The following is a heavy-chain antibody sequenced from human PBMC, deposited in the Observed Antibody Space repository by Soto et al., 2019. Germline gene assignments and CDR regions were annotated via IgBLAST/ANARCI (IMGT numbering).Heavy chain of an antibody. Sequence: SETLSLTCTVSGGSISSGGYYWSWIRQHPGKGLEWIGYIYYSGSTYYNPSLKSRVTISVDTSKSQFSLKLSSVTAADTAVYYCATGRSGDYVWGSYRPLSPKYYFDYWGQGTLVTVS. CDR2: IYYSGST. J-gene: IGHJ4*02. D-gene: IGHD3-16*02. V-gene: IGHV4-31*03. CDR3: ATGRSGDYVWGSYRPLSPKYYFDY. CDR1: GGSISSGGYY.